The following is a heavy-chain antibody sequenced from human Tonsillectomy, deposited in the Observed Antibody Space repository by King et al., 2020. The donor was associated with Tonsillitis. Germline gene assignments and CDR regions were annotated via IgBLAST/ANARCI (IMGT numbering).Heavy chain of an antibody. CDR2: ISWNSGNI. J-gene: IGHJ6*04. V-gene: IGHV3-9*01. Sequence: VQPVESGGGLVQPGRSLRLFCAASGFTFDDYAMHWVRQAPGKGPEWVSGISWNSGNIGYADSMKGRFTISRDNAKNSLYLQMNGLRAEDTAVYYCAKGKLRFLEWSPCDVWGKGTSVTVSS. D-gene: IGHD3-3*01. CDR3: AKGKLRFLEWSPCDV. CDR1: GFTFDDYA.